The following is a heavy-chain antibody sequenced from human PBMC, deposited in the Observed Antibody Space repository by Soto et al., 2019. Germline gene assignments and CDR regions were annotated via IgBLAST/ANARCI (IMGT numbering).Heavy chain of an antibody. J-gene: IGHJ4*02. Sequence: ESGGGVVQPGRSLRLSCAASGFTFSSYGMHWVRQAPGKGLEWVAVIWYDGSNKYYADSVKGRFTISRDNSKNTLYLQMNSLRAEDTAVYYCARATSYDSSGYWDYWGQGTLVTVSS. D-gene: IGHD3-22*01. CDR2: IWYDGSNK. CDR3: ARATSYDSSGYWDY. V-gene: IGHV3-33*01. CDR1: GFTFSSYG.